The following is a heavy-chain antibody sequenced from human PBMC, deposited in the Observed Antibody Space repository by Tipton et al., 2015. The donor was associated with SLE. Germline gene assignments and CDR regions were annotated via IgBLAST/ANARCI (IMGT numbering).Heavy chain of an antibody. Sequence: LRLSCTVSNGSISSYSWSWIRQPAGKGLEWIGRIYASGSTHYNPSLKSRVSISVDTSKNQFSLKLSSVTAADTAVYYCARGAPREKEYYYYYMDVWGKGTTVTVSS. CDR3: ARGAPREKEYYYYYMDV. CDR2: IYASGST. V-gene: IGHV4-4*07. CDR1: NGSISSYS. J-gene: IGHJ6*03.